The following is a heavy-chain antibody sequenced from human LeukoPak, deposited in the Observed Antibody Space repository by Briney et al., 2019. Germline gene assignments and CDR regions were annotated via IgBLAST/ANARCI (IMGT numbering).Heavy chain of an antibody. CDR1: GGSISSYY. Sequence: KTSETLSLTCTVSGGSISSYYWSWIRQPPGKGLERIGYIYYSGSTNYNPSLKSRVTISVDTSKNQFSLKLSSVTAADTAVYYCARVKNMITFGGVIVNYLDYWGQGTLVTVSS. J-gene: IGHJ4*02. CDR3: ARVKNMITFGGVIVNYLDY. CDR2: IYYSGST. D-gene: IGHD3-16*02. V-gene: IGHV4-59*01.